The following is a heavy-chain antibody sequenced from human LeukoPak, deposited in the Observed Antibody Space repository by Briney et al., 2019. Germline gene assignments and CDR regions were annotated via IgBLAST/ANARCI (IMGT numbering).Heavy chain of an antibody. CDR2: INPHSGGT. J-gene: IGHJ4*02. CDR1: GFTFTGYY. CDR3: VREGNELLSKNFDY. D-gene: IGHD2-21*02. V-gene: IGHV1-2*02. Sequence: ASVKVSCKASGFTFTGYYIHWVRQAPGQGLEWMGYINPHSGGTNSPQKFQGRVTMTTDTSISAAYMELSSLISDNTAMYYCVREGNELLSKNFDYWGQGTLVTVSS.